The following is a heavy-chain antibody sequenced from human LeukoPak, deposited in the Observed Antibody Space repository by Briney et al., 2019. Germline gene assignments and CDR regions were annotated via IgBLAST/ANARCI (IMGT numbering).Heavy chain of an antibody. CDR2: ISWNSGSI. J-gene: IGHJ5*02. CDR3: AKDIDSNYGSGTRSDP. D-gene: IGHD3-10*01. V-gene: IGHV3-9*03. Sequence: PGGSLRLSCAASGFTFDDYAMHWVRQAPGKGLEWVSGISWNSGSIGYADSVKGRFTISRDNAKNSLYLQMNSLRAEDMALYYCAKDIDSNYGSGTRSDPWGQGTLVTVSS. CDR1: GFTFDDYA.